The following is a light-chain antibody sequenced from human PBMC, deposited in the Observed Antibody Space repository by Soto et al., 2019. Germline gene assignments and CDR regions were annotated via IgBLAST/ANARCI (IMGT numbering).Light chain of an antibody. Sequence: AIRMTQSPSSVSASTGDRVTITCRASQGISSYLAWYQHKSGKAPKLLISASSTLLSGVQSRLSGRGSGTDVTXTITCLQSEDFATYYCQQYYSYPLT. V-gene: IGKV1-8*01. CDR2: ASS. CDR3: QQYYSYPLT. J-gene: IGKJ4*01. CDR1: QGISSY.